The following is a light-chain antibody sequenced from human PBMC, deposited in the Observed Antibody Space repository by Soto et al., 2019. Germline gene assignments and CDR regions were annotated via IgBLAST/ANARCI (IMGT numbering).Light chain of an antibody. J-gene: IGKJ1*01. V-gene: IGKV3-20*01. CDR3: QQYDGSPRT. CDR1: QSLNSNS. Sequence: IVLTQSPGTLSVSPGERATLSCRASQSLNSNSLAWYQQKPGQAPRLLIYNAYNRASGIPDRFSGSGSGTDFTLTISRLEPEDFVVYHCQQYDGSPRTFGQGTK. CDR2: NAY.